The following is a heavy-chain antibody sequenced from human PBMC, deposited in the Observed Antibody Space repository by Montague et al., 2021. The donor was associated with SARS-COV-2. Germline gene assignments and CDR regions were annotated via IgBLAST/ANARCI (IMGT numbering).Heavy chain of an antibody. Sequence: SETLSLTCSISGGSINSFYWNWIRQSPGKGLEWIGYVYYTGGTNYNPSLKSRATISVDTSKNQFSLTVGSVTAADTAVYYCARAGGGLSYNYYGLDVWGQGTTVTVSS. CDR2: VYYTGGT. CDR3: ARAGGGLSYNYYGLDV. J-gene: IGHJ6*02. CDR1: GGSINSFY. V-gene: IGHV4-59*01. D-gene: IGHD2-15*01.